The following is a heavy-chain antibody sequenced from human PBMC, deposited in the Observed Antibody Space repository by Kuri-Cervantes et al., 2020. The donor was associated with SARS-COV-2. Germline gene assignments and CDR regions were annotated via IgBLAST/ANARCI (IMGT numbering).Heavy chain of an antibody. CDR3: ARDGESWPELGIVAGTPSFDY. J-gene: IGHJ4*02. V-gene: IGHV3-64*02. Sequence: LSLTCAASGFTFSSYAMHWVRQAPGKGLEYVSAISSNGGSTYYADSVKGRFTISRDNSKNTLYLQMGSLRAEDMAVYYCARDGESWPELGIVAGTPSFDYWGQGTLVTVSS. CDR2: ISSNGGST. D-gene: IGHD6-19*01. CDR1: GFTFSSYA.